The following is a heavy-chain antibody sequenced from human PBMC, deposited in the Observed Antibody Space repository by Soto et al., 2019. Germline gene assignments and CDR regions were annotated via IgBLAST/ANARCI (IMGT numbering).Heavy chain of an antibody. CDR1: GFSFSNFA. V-gene: IGHV3-23*01. D-gene: IGHD3-10*02. CDR2: LSPLGEI. J-gene: IGHJ4*02. Sequence: PGGSLRLSCAASGFSFSNFAMNWVRQAPGRGLEWVSVLSPLGEIFYASPVMGRFTISRDNSKNTLYLQMNSLRAEDTAVYYCAKRDVHTLDSWGQGT. CDR3: AKRDVHTLDS.